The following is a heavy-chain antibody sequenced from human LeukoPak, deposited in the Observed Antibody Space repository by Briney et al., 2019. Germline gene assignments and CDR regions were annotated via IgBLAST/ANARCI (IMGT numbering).Heavy chain of an antibody. CDR1: GFTFDDYA. Sequence: GRSLRLSCAASGFTFDDYAMHWVRQAPGKGLEWVSGISWNSGSIGYADSVKGRFTISRDNAKNSLYLQMNSLRAEDTALYYCAKDGSSVGQYYFDYWGQGTLVTVSS. CDR2: ISWNSGSI. V-gene: IGHV3-9*01. D-gene: IGHD2-15*01. J-gene: IGHJ4*02. CDR3: AKDGSSVGQYYFDY.